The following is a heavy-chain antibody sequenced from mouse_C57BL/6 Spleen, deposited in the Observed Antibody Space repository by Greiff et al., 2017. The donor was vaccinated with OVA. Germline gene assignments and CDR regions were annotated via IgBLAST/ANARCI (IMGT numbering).Heavy chain of an antibody. CDR3: ARLYSKGGYAMDY. CDR2: IYPRSGNT. V-gene: IGHV1-81*01. CDR1: GYTFTSYG. D-gene: IGHD2-5*01. J-gene: IGHJ4*01. Sequence: LVESGAELARPGASVKLSCKASGYTFTSYGISWVKQRTGQGLEWIGEIYPRSGNTYYNEKFKGKATLTADKSSSTAYMELRSLTSEDSAVYFCARLYSKGGYAMDYWGQGTSVTVSS.